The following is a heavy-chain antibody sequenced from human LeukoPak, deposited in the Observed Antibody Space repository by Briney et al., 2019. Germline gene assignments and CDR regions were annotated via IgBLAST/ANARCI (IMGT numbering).Heavy chain of an antibody. CDR1: GYTFTELS. CDR3: STSEYGSDYFDY. D-gene: IGHD4-17*01. V-gene: IGHV1-24*01. J-gene: IGHJ4*02. Sequence: ASVTVSCTVSGYTFTELSMHWVRQAPGKGLEWMGGIDPEDGETIYAQKFHGRVTMTEDTSTDTAYMELSSRRSEATAVYYCSTSEYGSDYFDYWGQGPLVTVS. CDR2: IDPEDGET.